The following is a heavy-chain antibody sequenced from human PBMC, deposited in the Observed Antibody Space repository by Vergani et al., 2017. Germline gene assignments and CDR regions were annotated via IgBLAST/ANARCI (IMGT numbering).Heavy chain of an antibody. D-gene: IGHD6-19*01. Sequence: VQLVESGGGLVQPGGSLRLSCAASGFTFSSYDMHWVRQATGKGLEWVSAIGTAGDTYYQGSVKGRFTISRDTAKNSLYLQMNSLRAEDTALYYCAKVATDLAVALRGYFDYWGQGTLVTVSS. CDR2: IGTAGDT. V-gene: IGHV3-13*01. J-gene: IGHJ4*02. CDR3: AKVATDLAVALRGYFDY. CDR1: GFTFSSYD.